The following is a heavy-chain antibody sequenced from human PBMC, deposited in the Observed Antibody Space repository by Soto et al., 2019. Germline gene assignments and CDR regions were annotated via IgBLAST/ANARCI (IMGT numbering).Heavy chain of an antibody. CDR3: ARKGYSSGWYNWFDP. V-gene: IGHV4-34*01. CDR2: INHSGGT. J-gene: IGHJ5*02. CDR1: GGSFRAYS. Sequence: SQTLSLTCAVYGGSFRAYSWSWIRQPPGKGLGWIGEINHSGGTNYNPSLKSRVTISVDTSKNQFSLKLSSVTAADTALYFCARKGYSSGWYNWFDPWGQGTLVT. D-gene: IGHD6-19*01.